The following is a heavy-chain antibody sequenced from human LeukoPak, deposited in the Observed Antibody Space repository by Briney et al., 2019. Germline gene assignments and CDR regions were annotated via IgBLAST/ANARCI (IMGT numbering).Heavy chain of an antibody. J-gene: IGHJ4*02. Sequence: SETLSLTCTVSGGSIYNYYWSWVRQPPGKGLEWIGYVYHTGSTTYNPSLKSRVTISVDTSKEEFSPKLTFVTAADTAIYYCARGVTFEYWGQGILVTVS. CDR1: GGSIYNYY. CDR3: ARGVTFEY. V-gene: IGHV4-59*01. CDR2: VYHTGST.